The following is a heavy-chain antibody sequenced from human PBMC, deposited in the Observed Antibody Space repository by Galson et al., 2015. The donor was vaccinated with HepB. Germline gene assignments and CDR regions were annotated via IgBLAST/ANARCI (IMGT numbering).Heavy chain of an antibody. CDR1: GFPFSPIW. Sequence: LRLSCAASGFPFSPIWMSWVRQAPGKGLEWVANIKGDGNEEYYVDSVKGRFTISRDNARNSLYLQMNSLTAEDTALYYCARDWNWGLDYWGQGTLVTVSS. CDR3: ARDWNWGLDY. D-gene: IGHD7-27*01. J-gene: IGHJ4*02. CDR2: IKGDGNEE. V-gene: IGHV3-7*03.